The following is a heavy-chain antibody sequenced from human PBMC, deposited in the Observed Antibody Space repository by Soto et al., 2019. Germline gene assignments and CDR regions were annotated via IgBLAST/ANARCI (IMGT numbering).Heavy chain of an antibody. V-gene: IGHV3-23*01. CDR1: GFSFSTYG. CDR2: YGGSGGST. CDR3: VKFRGRAYHYYYMDV. J-gene: IGHJ6*03. D-gene: IGHD3-16*01. Sequence: DVQLLESGGGLAQRGGSLRLSCAASGFSFSTYGMTWVRQAPGKGLEWVSYGGSGGSTYYADPVKGRFNISRDNSKNTLYLQMNSLRAEDTAVYYCVKFRGRAYHYYYMDVWGNGTTVTVSS.